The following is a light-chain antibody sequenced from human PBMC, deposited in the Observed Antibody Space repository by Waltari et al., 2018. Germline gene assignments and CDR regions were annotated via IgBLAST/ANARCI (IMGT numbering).Light chain of an antibody. CDR1: QSVNRW. J-gene: IGKJ1*01. CDR3: QQYEAFPVT. CDR2: KAS. Sequence: DIQMTQSPSTLSASVGDRVTITCRASQSVNRWLAWYQQKPGKAPKLLISKASALQNGVAPRFSGGGSGTEFTLTISNLQPDYSSTYYCQQYEAFPVTFGHGTKVEIK. V-gene: IGKV1-5*03.